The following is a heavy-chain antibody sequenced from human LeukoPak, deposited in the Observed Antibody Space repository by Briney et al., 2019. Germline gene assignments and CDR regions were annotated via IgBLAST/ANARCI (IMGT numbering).Heavy chain of an antibody. CDR2: IKTKADGGTT. Sequence: GGSVRLSCAASGFTFSDAWMSWVRQAPGMGLEWVGRIKTKADGGTTESAAPVKGSYTISRAISKTTLYLQINSLRSEDTPVYYCPADMPARSRSADYWGQGTLITVSS. CDR3: PADMPARSRSADY. J-gene: IGHJ4*02. D-gene: IGHD2-2*01. CDR1: GFTFSDAW. V-gene: IGHV3-15*01.